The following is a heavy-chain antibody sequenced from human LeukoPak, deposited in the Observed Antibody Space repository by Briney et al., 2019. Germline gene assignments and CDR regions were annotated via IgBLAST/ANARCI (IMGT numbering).Heavy chain of an antibody. Sequence: PGGSLRLSCAASGFTFSSYAMSWVRQAPGKGLEWVSAISGSGGSTYYADSVKGRFTISRDNSKNTLYLQMNSLRAEETAVYYCAKDPGTVIAVAGTFQHWGQGTLVTVSS. CDR3: AKDPGTVIAVAGTFQH. CDR1: GFTFSSYA. D-gene: IGHD6-19*01. CDR2: ISGSGGST. V-gene: IGHV3-23*01. J-gene: IGHJ1*01.